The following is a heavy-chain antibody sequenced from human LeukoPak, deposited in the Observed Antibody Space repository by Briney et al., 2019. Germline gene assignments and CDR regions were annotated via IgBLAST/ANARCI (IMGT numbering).Heavy chain of an antibody. V-gene: IGHV3-20*04. J-gene: IGHJ4*02. Sequence: GGSVSLSCAASGFTFDDYCMSWVRHAPGKGLEWVFGVNWNGGSTVYAASVEGRFTISRVTAKNSLYIQMNSLIAEDTALYYCARAEGNYYHSSTGDYWGQGTLVTVSS. CDR1: GFTFDDYC. CDR2: VNWNGGST. D-gene: IGHD3-22*01. CDR3: ARAEGNYYHSSTGDY.